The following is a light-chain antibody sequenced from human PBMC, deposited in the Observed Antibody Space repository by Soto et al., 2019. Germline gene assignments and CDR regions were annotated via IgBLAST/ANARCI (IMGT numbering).Light chain of an antibody. CDR3: SSYATTSTWV. CDR1: SSDIGAYNY. J-gene: IGLJ3*02. V-gene: IGLV2-14*01. CDR2: EVS. Sequence: QSVLTQPASVSGSPGQSITMSCSGTSSDIGAYNYVSWYQQHPGRAPKLMIYEVSNRPSGVSYRFSGSKSGNTASLTISGLQAEDEADYYCSSYATTSTWVFGGGTQLTVL.